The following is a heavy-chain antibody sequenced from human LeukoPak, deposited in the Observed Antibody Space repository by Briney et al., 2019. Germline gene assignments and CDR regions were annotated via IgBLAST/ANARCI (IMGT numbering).Heavy chain of an antibody. J-gene: IGHJ4*02. CDR3: AREGPYYYDSSGYYFDY. V-gene: IGHV1-3*01. D-gene: IGHD3-22*01. Sequence: ASVKVSCKASGYTFTSYAMHWVRQAPGQRLGWMGWINAGNGNTKYSQKFQGRVTITRDTSASTAYMELSSLRSEDTAVYYCAREGPYYYDSSGYYFDYWGQGTLVTVSS. CDR2: INAGNGNT. CDR1: GYTFTSYA.